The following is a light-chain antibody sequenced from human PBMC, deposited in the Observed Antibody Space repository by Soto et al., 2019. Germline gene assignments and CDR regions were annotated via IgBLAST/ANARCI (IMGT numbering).Light chain of an antibody. V-gene: IGKV1-5*03. CDR1: QSISSW. CDR3: QQYNNYSPST. Sequence: DIQVTQYPSTLSASVGDRVTITCRASQSISSWLAWYQQKPGKAPKLLIYKASSLESGVPSRFSGSGSGTEFTLTISSLQPDDFATYYCQQYNNYSPSTFGQGTRLEIK. J-gene: IGKJ5*01. CDR2: KAS.